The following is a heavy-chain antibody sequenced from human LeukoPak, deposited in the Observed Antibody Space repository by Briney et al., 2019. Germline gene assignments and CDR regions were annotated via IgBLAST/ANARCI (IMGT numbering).Heavy chain of an antibody. J-gene: IGHJ5*02. V-gene: IGHV1-2*02. D-gene: IGHD4/OR15-4a*01. CDR2: INPNSGGT. CDR1: GYTFTGYY. CDR3: ARGLTGDAMFDP. Sequence: ASVKVSCKASGYTFTGYYMHWVRQAPGQGLEWMGWINPNSGGTNYAQKFQGRVTTTRDTSISTAYMELSRLRSDDTAVYYCARGLTGDAMFDPWGQGTLVTVSS.